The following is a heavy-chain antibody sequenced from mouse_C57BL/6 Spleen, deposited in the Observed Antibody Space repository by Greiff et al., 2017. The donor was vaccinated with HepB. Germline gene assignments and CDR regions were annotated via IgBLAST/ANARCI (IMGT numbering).Heavy chain of an antibody. V-gene: IGHV14-4*01. D-gene: IGHD1-1*01. CDR1: GFNIKDDY. Sequence: EVQLQQSGAELVRPGASVKLSCTASGFNIKDDYMHWVKQRPEQGLEWIGWIDPENGDTEYASKFQGKATITADTSSNTAYLQLSSLTSEDTAVYYCTAYYGSSRRGSYWGQGTLVTVSA. J-gene: IGHJ3*01. CDR2: IDPENGDT. CDR3: TAYYGSSRRGSY.